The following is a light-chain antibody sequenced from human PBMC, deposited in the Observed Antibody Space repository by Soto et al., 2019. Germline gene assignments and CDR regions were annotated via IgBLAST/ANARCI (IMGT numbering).Light chain of an antibody. Sequence: EIVLTLSPGTLSLSPGERATLSCRASPSVTNYLAWYQQKPGQPPRLLIYGAFNRAAGIPARFSGSGSGTDFTLTISSLEPEDSAVYYCQQRNIWPPVTFGQGTRLEIK. J-gene: IGKJ5*01. CDR3: QQRNIWPPVT. CDR2: GAF. CDR1: PSVTNY. V-gene: IGKV3-11*01.